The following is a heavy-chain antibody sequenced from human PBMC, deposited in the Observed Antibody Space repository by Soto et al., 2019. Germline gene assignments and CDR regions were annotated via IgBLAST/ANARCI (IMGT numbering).Heavy chain of an antibody. Sequence: GGSLRLSCAASGFTFRNYAMNWVRQAPGKGLEWVSAISGRGDSTYYADSVKGRFTMSRDNSKNTLYLQMNSLRAEDTAIYYCAKPSGPYSSGWQDLFDCWGQGTLVTVSS. CDR2: ISGRGDST. D-gene: IGHD6-19*01. CDR3: AKPSGPYSSGWQDLFDC. CDR1: GFTFRNYA. J-gene: IGHJ4*02. V-gene: IGHV3-23*01.